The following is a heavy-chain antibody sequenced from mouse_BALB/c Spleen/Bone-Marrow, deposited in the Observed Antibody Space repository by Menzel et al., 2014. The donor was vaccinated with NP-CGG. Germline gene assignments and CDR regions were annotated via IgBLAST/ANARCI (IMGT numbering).Heavy chain of an antibody. CDR1: GFTFTDYY. V-gene: IGHV7-3*02. CDR3: ARGYGNYVRFAY. Sequence: VKLQESGGGLVQPGGSLRLSCATSGFTFTDYYMSWVRQPPGKALEWLVFIRNKANGYTTEYSASVKGRFTISRDNSQSILYLQMNTLRAEDSATYHCARGYGNYVRFAYWGQGTLVTVSA. J-gene: IGHJ3*01. CDR2: IRNKANGYTT. D-gene: IGHD2-1*01.